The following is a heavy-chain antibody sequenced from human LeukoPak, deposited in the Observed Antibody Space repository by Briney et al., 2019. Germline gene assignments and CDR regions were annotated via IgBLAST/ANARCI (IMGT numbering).Heavy chain of an antibody. CDR3: AKDGKGEWLDHFDY. CDR2: ISVYNGNT. V-gene: IGHV1-18*01. Sequence: GASVKVSCKSSGYTFTSYGISWGRQPPGQGLEGMGWISVYNGNTNYGKKLQGRVTMTTDTSTSTAYMELKRLISDDTAVYYCAKDGKGEWLDHFDYWGQGTLVTVSS. CDR1: GYTFTSYG. D-gene: IGHD6-19*01. J-gene: IGHJ4*02.